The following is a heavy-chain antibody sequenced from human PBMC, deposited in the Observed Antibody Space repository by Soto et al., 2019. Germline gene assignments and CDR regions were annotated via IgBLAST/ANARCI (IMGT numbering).Heavy chain of an antibody. CDR2: ICYDGSHK. CDR3: AKGPFIWHSSSCDAVEDYYYYGMDV. CDR1: GFTFSSYG. J-gene: IGHJ6*02. Sequence: QVQLVESGGGVVHPGRSLRLSCAASGFTFSSYGLHWVRQAPGKALEWVALICYDGSHKNYADSVKGRFTISRDNSKNSRYLQMNSVRADDTAVYYCAKGPFIWHSSSCDAVEDYYYYGMDVLGQGTTVTVSS. D-gene: IGHD6-13*01. V-gene: IGHV3-33*06.